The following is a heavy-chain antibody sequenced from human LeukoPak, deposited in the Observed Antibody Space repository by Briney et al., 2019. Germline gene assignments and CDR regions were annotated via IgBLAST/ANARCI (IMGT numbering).Heavy chain of an antibody. CDR3: VRDHGDYYFDY. CDR1: GFTFSSYW. D-gene: IGHD4-17*01. V-gene: IGHV3-74*01. Sequence: GRSLRLSCAASGFTFSSYWMHWVRQGPGKGLVWVSRIKSDGTSTNYADSVKGRFTISRDNAKNTLYLQMNSLGVEDTAVYYCVRDHGDYYFDYWGQGTLVTVSS. CDR2: IKSDGTST. J-gene: IGHJ4*02.